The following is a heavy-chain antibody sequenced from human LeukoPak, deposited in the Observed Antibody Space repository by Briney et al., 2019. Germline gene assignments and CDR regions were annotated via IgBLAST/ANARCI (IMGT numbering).Heavy chain of an antibody. V-gene: IGHV3-30*04. CDR2: ISYDGSNK. D-gene: IGHD6-13*01. CDR3: ARDSRSSSLK. CDR1: GFTFSSYA. J-gene: IGHJ4*02. Sequence: PGRSLRLSCAASGFTFSSYAMHWVRQAPGKGLEWVAVISYDGSNKYYADSVKGRITISRDNSKNTLYLQMNSLRAEDTAAYYCARDSRSSSLKWGQGTLVTVSS.